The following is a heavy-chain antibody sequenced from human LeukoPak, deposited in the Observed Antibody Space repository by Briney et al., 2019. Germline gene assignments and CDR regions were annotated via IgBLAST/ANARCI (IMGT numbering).Heavy chain of an antibody. Sequence: SVKVSCKASGYTFTSYGISWVRQAPGQGLEWMGGTIPIFGTANYAQKFQGRVTITADESTSTAYMELSSLRSEDTAVYYYASPGIAAAGTIAEYFQHWGQGTLVTVSS. CDR1: GYTFTSYG. J-gene: IGHJ1*01. CDR3: ASPGIAAAGTIAEYFQH. CDR2: TIPIFGTA. D-gene: IGHD6-13*01. V-gene: IGHV1-69*13.